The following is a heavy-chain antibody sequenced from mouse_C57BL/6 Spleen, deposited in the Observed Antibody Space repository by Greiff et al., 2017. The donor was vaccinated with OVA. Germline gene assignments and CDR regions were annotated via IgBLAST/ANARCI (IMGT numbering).Heavy chain of an antibody. Sequence: VQRVESGPELVKPGASVKISCKASGYAFSSSWMNWVKQRPGKGLEWIGRIYPGDGDTNYNGKFKGKATLTADKSSSTAYMQPSSLTSEDSAVYFCARFNTTTAMDYWGQGTSVTVSS. CDR1: GYAFSSSW. J-gene: IGHJ4*01. D-gene: IGHD1-2*01. CDR2: IYPGDGDT. CDR3: ARFNTTTAMDY. V-gene: IGHV1-82*01.